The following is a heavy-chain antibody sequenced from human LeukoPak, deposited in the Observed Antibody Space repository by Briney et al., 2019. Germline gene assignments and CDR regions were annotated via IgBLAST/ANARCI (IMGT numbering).Heavy chain of an antibody. Sequence: GGSLRLSCAASGFTFSSFSMIWVRQAPGKGLEWLSYISSGSGSIYYADSVKGRFTISRDNAKNSLYLQMNSLRAEDTAVYYCARKRESSSSWYGGLAYWGQGTLVTASS. CDR2: ISSGSGSI. J-gene: IGHJ4*02. V-gene: IGHV3-48*01. CDR3: ARKRESSSSWYGGLAY. CDR1: GFTFSSFS. D-gene: IGHD6-13*01.